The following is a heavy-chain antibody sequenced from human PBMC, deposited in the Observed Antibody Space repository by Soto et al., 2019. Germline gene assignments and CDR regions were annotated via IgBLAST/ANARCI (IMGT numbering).Heavy chain of an antibody. Sequence: SETLSLTCTFSVVSVSSGRFYCSWIRQPPWKGLEWIGYIYYSGSTKYSPSLRSRVNISVDTSKNQFSLKLTSVTAVDTAVYCCARSGSGSGWLGGQGTLVTVSS. J-gene: IGHJ4*02. V-gene: IGHV4-61*01. CDR3: ARSGSGSGWL. D-gene: IGHD6-19*01. CDR1: VVSVSSGRFY. CDR2: IYYSGST.